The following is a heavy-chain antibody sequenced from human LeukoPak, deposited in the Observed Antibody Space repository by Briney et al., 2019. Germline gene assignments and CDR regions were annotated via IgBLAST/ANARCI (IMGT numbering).Heavy chain of an antibody. CDR3: AKGIWEGFDY. J-gene: IGHJ4*02. CDR1: GFTLSSYN. V-gene: IGHV3-21*01. D-gene: IGHD1-26*01. CDR2: ISSSSSYI. Sequence: GGSLRLSCAASGFTLSSYNMNWVRQAPGKGLEWVSSISSSSSYIYYADSVKGRFTISRDNAKNSLYLQMNSLRAEDTAVYYCAKGIWEGFDYWGQGTLVTASS.